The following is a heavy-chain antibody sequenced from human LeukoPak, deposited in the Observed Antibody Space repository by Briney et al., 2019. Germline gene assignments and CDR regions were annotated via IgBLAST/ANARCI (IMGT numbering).Heavy chain of an antibody. J-gene: IGHJ4*02. CDR1: GFTFSSYA. D-gene: IGHD1-26*01. Sequence: GGSLRLSCAASGFTFSSYAMSWVRQAPGKGLEWVSAISGSGGSTYYADSVKGRFTISRDNSKNTLYLQMNSLRAEDTAVYCCAKGKGASGSYITSYDYWGQGTLVTVSS. CDR3: AKGKGASGSYITSYDY. V-gene: IGHV3-23*01. CDR2: ISGSGGST.